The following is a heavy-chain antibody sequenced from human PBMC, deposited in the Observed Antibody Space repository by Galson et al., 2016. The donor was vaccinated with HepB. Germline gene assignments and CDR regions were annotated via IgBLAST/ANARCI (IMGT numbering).Heavy chain of an antibody. CDR2: TWFDGNYK. CDR1: GFNFISYG. CDR3: ARSREYFGPGSYLDY. Sequence: FLRLSCAASGFNFISYGMHWVRQAPGEGLEWVAVTWFDGNYKDYAESVKGRITVSRDNTKNTLSLQLDSLRAEDTAVYHCARSREYFGPGSYLDYWGQGTLVIVSS. V-gene: IGHV3-33*01. J-gene: IGHJ4*02. D-gene: IGHD3-9*01.